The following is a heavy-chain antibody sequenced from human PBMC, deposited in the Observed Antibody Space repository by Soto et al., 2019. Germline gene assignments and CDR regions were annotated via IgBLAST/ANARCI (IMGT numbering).Heavy chain of an antibody. D-gene: IGHD3-3*01. CDR3: ARGVIVLRFLVWLSQHDAFVL. V-gene: IGHV4-34*01. CDR2: INHSGST. J-gene: IGHJ3*01. Sequence: PSETLSLTCAVYGGSLSGYYWSWIRQPPGKGLEWIGEINHSGSTNYNPSLKSRVTISVDTSKNQFSLKLSSVTAADTAVYYCARGVIVLRFLVWLSQHDAFVLSCPTPIVSV. CDR1: GGSLSGYY.